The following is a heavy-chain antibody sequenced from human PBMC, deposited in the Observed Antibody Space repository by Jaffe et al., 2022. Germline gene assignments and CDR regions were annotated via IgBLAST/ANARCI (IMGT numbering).Heavy chain of an antibody. J-gene: IGHJ4*02. CDR1: GGSISSGSYY. CDR2: IYTSGST. CDR3: ARDFAGFGELFR. Sequence: QVQLQESGPGLVKPSQTLSLTCTVSGGSISSGSYYWSWIRQPAGKGLEWIGRIYTSGSTNYNPSLKSRVTISVDTSKNQFSLKLSSVTAADTAVYYCARDFAGFGELFRWGQGTLVTVSS. D-gene: IGHD3-10*01. V-gene: IGHV4-61*02.